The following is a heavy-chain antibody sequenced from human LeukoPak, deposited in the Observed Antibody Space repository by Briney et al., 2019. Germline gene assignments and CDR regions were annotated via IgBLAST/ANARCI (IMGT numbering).Heavy chain of an antibody. CDR3: ARSTYGDYVLY. D-gene: IGHD4-17*01. V-gene: IGHV4-61*02. Sequence: SQTLSLTCTVSGGSISSGSYYWSWIRRPAGKGLEWIGRIYTSGSTNYNPSLKSRVTISVDTSKNQFSLKLSSVTAADTAVYYCARSTYGDYVLYWGQGTLVTVSS. CDR2: IYTSGST. J-gene: IGHJ4*02. CDR1: GGSISSGSYY.